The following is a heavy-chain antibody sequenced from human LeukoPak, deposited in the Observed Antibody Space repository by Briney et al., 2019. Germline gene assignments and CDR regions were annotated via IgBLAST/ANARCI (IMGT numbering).Heavy chain of an antibody. CDR3: AKAHDYYDSSGYRDY. V-gene: IGHV3-23*01. Sequence: TGGSLRLSCAASGFTFSSYAMSWVRQAPGKGLEWVSAISCSGGSTYYADSVSGRFIISRDNSKNTLYLKMNSLRAEATAVYYCAKAHDYYDSSGYRDYWGQGTLVTVSS. D-gene: IGHD3-22*01. J-gene: IGHJ4*02. CDR1: GFTFSSYA. CDR2: ISCSGGST.